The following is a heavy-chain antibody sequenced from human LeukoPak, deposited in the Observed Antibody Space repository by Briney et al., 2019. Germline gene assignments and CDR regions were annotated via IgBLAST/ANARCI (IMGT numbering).Heavy chain of an antibody. J-gene: IGHJ4*02. V-gene: IGHV4-59*08. Sequence: SETLSLTCTFSGGSTNSYYWTWIRQPPGKGLEWIGYMYYSGSTNYNPSLKSRVTISVDTSKNQFSLKLNSVTAADTAVYYCASMFRGYFDYWGQGTLVTVSS. CDR3: ASMFRGYFDY. CDR1: GGSTNSYY. D-gene: IGHD3-10*01. CDR2: MYYSGST.